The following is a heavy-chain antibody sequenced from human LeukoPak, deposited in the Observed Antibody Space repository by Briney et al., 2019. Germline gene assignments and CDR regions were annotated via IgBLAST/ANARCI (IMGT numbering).Heavy chain of an antibody. J-gene: IGHJ5*02. CDR3: ARGGLYYDILTGYNRFDP. Sequence: ASVKVSCKASGYTFTSYGISWVRQAPGQGLEWMGWISAYNGNTNYAQKLQGRVTMTTDTSTSTAYMELSSLRSEDTAVYYCARGGLYYDILTGYNRFDPWGQGTLVTVSS. CDR1: GYTFTSYG. D-gene: IGHD3-9*01. CDR2: ISAYNGNT. V-gene: IGHV1-18*01.